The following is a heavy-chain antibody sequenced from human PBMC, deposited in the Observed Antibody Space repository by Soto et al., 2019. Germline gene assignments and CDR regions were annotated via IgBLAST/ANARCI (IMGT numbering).Heavy chain of an antibody. D-gene: IGHD6-13*01. Sequence: ETLSLSCAASGFTFSNAWMSWVRQAPGKGLEWVGRIKSKTDGGTTDYAAPVKGRFTISRDDSKNTLYLQMNSLKTEDTAVYYCTTVCIAAAGNNAFDIWGQGTMVTVSS. CDR3: TTVCIAAAGNNAFDI. CDR2: IKSKTDGGTT. V-gene: IGHV3-15*01. CDR1: GFTFSNAW. J-gene: IGHJ3*02.